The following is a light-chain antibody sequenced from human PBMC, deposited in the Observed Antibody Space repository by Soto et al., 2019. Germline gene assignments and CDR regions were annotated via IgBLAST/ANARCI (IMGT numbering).Light chain of an antibody. Sequence: DIQMTQSPSTLSASVGARVTITCRASQSISSWLAWYQQKPGKAPKLLIYKASSLESGVPSRFSGSGSGTEFTLTISSLQPDDFATYYCQQHMTFGQGTKVEIK. J-gene: IGKJ1*01. V-gene: IGKV1-5*03. CDR3: QQHMT. CDR1: QSISSW. CDR2: KAS.